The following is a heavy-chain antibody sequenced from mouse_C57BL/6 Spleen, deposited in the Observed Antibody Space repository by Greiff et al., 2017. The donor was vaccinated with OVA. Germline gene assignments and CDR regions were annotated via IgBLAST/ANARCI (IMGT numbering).Heavy chain of an antibody. CDR2: ISSGSSTI. Sequence: DVQLVESGGGLVKPGGSLKLSCAASGFTFSDYGMHWVRQAPEKGLEWVAYISSGSSTIYYADTVKGRFTISRDNAKNTLFLQMTSLRSEDTAMYYCASYDGPYYYAMDYWGQGTSVTVSS. V-gene: IGHV5-17*01. J-gene: IGHJ4*01. CDR1: GFTFSDYG. CDR3: ASYDGPYYYAMDY. D-gene: IGHD2-3*01.